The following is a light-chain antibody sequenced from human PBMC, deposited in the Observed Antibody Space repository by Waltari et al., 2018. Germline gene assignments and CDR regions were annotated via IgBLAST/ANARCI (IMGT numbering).Light chain of an antibody. J-gene: IGKJ4*01. CDR1: QSLLHSNGNTY. V-gene: IGKV2-28*01. CDR3: MQALQTPLT. Sequence: DIVMTQSPLSLPVTPGEPASISCRSSQSLLHSNGNTYLDWYLQKPGQSPQLLIDLGSNRASGVPERFSGSESGTDFTLKISRVEAEDVGVYYCMQALQTPLTFGGGTKVEIK. CDR2: LGS.